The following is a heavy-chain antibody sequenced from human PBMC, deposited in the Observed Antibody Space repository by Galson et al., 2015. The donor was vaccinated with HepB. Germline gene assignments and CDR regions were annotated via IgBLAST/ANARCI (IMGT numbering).Heavy chain of an antibody. CDR2: ISGSGGST. CDR3: ARGGIDDSSGYYYGRGAFDI. J-gene: IGHJ3*02. D-gene: IGHD3-22*01. V-gene: IGHV3-23*01. Sequence: SLRLSCAASGFTFSSYAMSWVRQAPGKGLEWVSAISGSGGSTYYADSVKGRFTISRDNSKNTLYLQMNSLRAEDTAVYYCARGGIDDSSGYYYGRGAFDIWGQGTMVTVSS. CDR1: GFTFSSYA.